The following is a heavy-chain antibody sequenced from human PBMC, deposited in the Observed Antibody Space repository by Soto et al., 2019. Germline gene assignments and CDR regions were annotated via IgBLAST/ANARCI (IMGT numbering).Heavy chain of an antibody. CDR3: ARKSYIVDTINWFDP. CDR2: INHSGST. Sequence: LSLTCAVYGGSFSGYYWSWIRQPPGKGLEWIGEINHSGSTNYNPSLKSRATISVDTSKNQFSLKLSSVTAADTAVYYCARKSYIVDTINWFDPWGQGTLVTVSS. CDR1: GGSFSGYY. V-gene: IGHV4-34*01. J-gene: IGHJ5*02. D-gene: IGHD5-12*01.